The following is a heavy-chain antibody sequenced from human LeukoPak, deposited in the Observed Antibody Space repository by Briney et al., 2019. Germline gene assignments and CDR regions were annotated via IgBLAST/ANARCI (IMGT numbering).Heavy chain of an antibody. CDR3: ARGGNYWPQWWFDP. Sequence: SETLSLTCTVSGGSISTYYWSWIRQPPGKGLEWIGYIYYTGSTSYNPSLKSRVTISLDASKNQFSLELNSVTPADTAVYYCARGGNYWPQWWFDPWGRGTLVSVSS. CDR1: GGSISTYY. V-gene: IGHV4-59*01. CDR2: IYYTGST. J-gene: IGHJ5*02. D-gene: IGHD1-26*01.